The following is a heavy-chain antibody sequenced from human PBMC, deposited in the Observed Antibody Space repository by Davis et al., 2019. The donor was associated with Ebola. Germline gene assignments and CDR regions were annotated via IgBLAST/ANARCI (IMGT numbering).Heavy chain of an antibody. CDR2: INPNSGGT. CDR3: ARYSSGWYRGRGWFDP. D-gene: IGHD6-19*01. J-gene: IGHJ5*02. CDR1: GYTFTGYY. V-gene: IGHV1-2*04. Sequence: ASVKVSCKASGYTFTGYYMHWVRQAPGQGLEWMGWINPNSGGTNYAQKFQGWVTMTRDTSISTAYMELSRLRSDDTAVYYCARYSSGWYRGRGWFDPWGQGTLVTVSS.